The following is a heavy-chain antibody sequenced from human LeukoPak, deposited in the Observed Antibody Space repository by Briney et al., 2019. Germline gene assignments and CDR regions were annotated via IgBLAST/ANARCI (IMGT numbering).Heavy chain of an antibody. J-gene: IGHJ4*02. Sequence: SETLSLTCAVYGGSFSGYYWSWIRQPPGKGLEWIGEINHSGSTNYNPSLKSRVTISVDTSKNQFSLKLSSVTAADTAVYYCARRHRDFDYWGQGTLVTVSS. V-gene: IGHV4-34*01. CDR1: GGSFSGYY. CDR3: ARRHRDFDY. CDR2: INHSGST.